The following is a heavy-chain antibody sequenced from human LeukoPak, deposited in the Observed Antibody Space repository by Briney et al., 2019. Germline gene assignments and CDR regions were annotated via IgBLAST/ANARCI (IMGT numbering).Heavy chain of an antibody. Sequence: GGSLRLSCAASGFTFSSYGMHWVRQAPGKGLEWVAVISYDGSNKYYADSEKGRFTISRDNSKNTLYLQMNSLRAEDTAVYYCAKDTIGSWYYYYYGMDVWGQGTTVTVSS. CDR2: ISYDGSNK. CDR1: GFTFSSYG. D-gene: IGHD6-13*01. J-gene: IGHJ6*02. V-gene: IGHV3-30*18. CDR3: AKDTIGSWYYYYYGMDV.